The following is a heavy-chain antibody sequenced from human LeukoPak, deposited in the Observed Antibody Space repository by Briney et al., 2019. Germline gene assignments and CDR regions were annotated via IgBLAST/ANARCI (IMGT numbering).Heavy chain of an antibody. CDR1: GFTFEYFV. J-gene: IGHJ4*02. Sequence: GGSLRLSCVASGFTFEYFVMHWVRQSPGQGLEYVSGIDTNEDLTYYATSVKGRFTISRDNSKNTLYLQMDSVRPDDVGVHYCVRDVKYYFGSGSYQWGQGTLVSVSS. CDR2: IDTNEDLT. CDR3: VRDVKYYFGSGSYQ. V-gene: IGHV3-64*01. D-gene: IGHD3-10*01.